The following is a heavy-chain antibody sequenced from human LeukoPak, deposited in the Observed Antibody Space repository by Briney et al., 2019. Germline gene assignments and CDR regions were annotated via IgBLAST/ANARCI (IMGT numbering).Heavy chain of an antibody. CDR3: VSPRGFSYGYFDY. Sequence: SETLSLTCTVSGGPISSSGAYWGWIRQPPGKGLEWIGSIYYSKNTYYNPSLKSRVTISADTSKNQFSLTLGSVSATDTAVYYCVSPRGFSYGYFDYWGQGTLVTVSS. CDR1: GGPISSSGAY. CDR2: IYYSKNT. D-gene: IGHD5-18*01. J-gene: IGHJ4*02. V-gene: IGHV4-39*01.